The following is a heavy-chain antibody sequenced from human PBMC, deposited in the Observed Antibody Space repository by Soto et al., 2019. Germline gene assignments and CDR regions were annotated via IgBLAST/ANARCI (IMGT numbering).Heavy chain of an antibody. V-gene: IGHV3-23*01. D-gene: IGHD3-3*01. CDR3: AKDTVGGYSFWSGYYSDGLDV. Sequence: EVKLLESGGGLAQPGGSLRLSCVGSGFTFASYAISWVRQAPGERLQWIAAISGSTDGTDYAHSVRGRFTISRDNAKKPVHLQMDSLRVEDTAVYFCAKDTVGGYSFWSGYYSDGLDVWGQGTLVTVS. J-gene: IGHJ3*01. CDR2: ISGSTDGT. CDR1: GFTFASYA.